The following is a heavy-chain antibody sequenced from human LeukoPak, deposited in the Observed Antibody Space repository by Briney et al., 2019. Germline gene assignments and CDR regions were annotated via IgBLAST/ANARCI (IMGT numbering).Heavy chain of an antibody. D-gene: IGHD3-22*01. CDR1: GFTFSSDG. CDR2: IWYDGSNK. J-gene: IGHJ4*02. Sequence: GGSLRLSCAASGFTFSSDGMHWVRQAPGKGLEWVAVIWYDGSNKYYADSVKGRFTISRDNSKNTLYLQMNSLRAEDTAVYYCARGKYYYDSSGYEAWGQGTLVTVSS. V-gene: IGHV3-33*01. CDR3: ARGKYYYDSSGYEA.